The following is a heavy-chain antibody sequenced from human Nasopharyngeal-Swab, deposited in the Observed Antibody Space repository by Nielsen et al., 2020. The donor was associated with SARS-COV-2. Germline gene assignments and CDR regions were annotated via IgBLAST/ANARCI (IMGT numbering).Heavy chain of an antibody. CDR3: ARDQGMGYYYYYGMDV. CDR1: GFTFSSYA. D-gene: IGHD3-16*01. CDR2: ISYDGSNK. J-gene: IGHJ6*02. Sequence: GESLKISCAASGFTFSSYAMHWVRQAPGKGLEWVAVISYDGSNKYYADYVKGRFTISRDNSKNSLYLQMNSLRAEDTAVYYCARDQGMGYYYYYGMDVWGQGTTVTVSS. V-gene: IGHV3-30*04.